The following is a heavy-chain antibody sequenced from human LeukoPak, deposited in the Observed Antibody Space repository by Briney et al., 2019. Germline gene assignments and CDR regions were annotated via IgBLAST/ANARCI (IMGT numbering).Heavy chain of an antibody. V-gene: IGHV3-30*18. Sequence: GGSLRLSCAASGFTFSSYGMHWVRQAPGKGLEWVAVISYDGSNKYYADSVKGRFTISGDNSKNTLYLQMNSLRAEDTAVYYCAKSGTISAYYYYYYMDVWGKGTTVTVSS. CDR2: ISYDGSNK. CDR1: GFTFSSYG. J-gene: IGHJ6*03. CDR3: AKSGTISAYYYYYYMDV. D-gene: IGHD3-9*01.